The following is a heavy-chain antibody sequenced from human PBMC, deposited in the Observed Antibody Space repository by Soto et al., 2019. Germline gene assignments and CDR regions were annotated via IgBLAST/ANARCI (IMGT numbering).Heavy chain of an antibody. CDR3: ARVGVVVTATVDY. CDR2: IYYSGST. J-gene: IGHJ4*02. Sequence: QVQLQESGPGLVKPSQTLSLTCTVSGGSISSGDYYWSWIRQPPGKGLERIGYIYYSGSTYYNPSLKSRVTISVDTSKNQFSLKLSSVTAADTAVYYWARVGVVVTATVDYWGQGTLVTVSS. D-gene: IGHD2-21*02. V-gene: IGHV4-30-4*01. CDR1: GGSISSGDYY.